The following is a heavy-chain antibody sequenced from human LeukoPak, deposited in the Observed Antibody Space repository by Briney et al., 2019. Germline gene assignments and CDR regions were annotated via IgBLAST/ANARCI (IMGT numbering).Heavy chain of an antibody. CDR2: IFYSGGT. D-gene: IGHD3-10*01. CDR3: ARAGAGSYYAGHYYYAMDF. J-gene: IGHJ6*02. V-gene: IGHV4-39*01. Sequence: PSETLSLTCTVSGGSISSSSYYWGWIRQPPGKGLEWIGSIFYSGGTYYNPSLKSRVTISVDTSKNQFSLKLSSVTAADTAVYYCARAGAGSYYAGHYYYAMDFWGQGTTVTVSS. CDR1: GGSISSSSYY.